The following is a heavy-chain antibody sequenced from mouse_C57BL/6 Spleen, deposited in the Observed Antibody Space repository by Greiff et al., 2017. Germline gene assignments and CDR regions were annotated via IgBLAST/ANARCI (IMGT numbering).Heavy chain of an antibody. CDR2: IDPSDSYT. CDR1: GYTFTSYW. Sequence: VQLQQPGAELVKPGASVKLSCKASGYTFTSYWMQWVKQRPGQGLEWIGEIDPSDSYTNYNQKFKGKATLTVDTSSSPAYVQLSSLTSEDSAVYYCARSGSSPWYFDVWGTGTTVTVSS. CDR3: ARSGSSPWYFDV. J-gene: IGHJ1*03. V-gene: IGHV1-50*01. D-gene: IGHD1-1*01.